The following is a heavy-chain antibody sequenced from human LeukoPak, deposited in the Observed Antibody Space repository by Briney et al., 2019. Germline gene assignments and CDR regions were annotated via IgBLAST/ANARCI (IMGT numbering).Heavy chain of an antibody. J-gene: IGHJ4*02. CDR2: INHSGST. CDR1: GGSFSPYY. D-gene: IGHD2-21*02. CDR3: ARGGFYGGGDCYVDY. V-gene: IGHV4-34*01. Sequence: SETLSLTCAVYGGSFSPYYWSWIRQPPGKGLEWIGEINHSGSTNYNPSLKSRVTISVDTSKNQFPLRLSSVTAADTAVYYCARGGFYGGGDCYVDYWGQGTLVTASS.